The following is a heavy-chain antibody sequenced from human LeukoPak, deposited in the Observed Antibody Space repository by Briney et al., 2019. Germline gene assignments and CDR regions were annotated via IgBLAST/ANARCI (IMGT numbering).Heavy chain of an antibody. J-gene: IGHJ4*02. V-gene: IGHV3-30*04. CDR3: AKELSRDGYNYALGY. CDR2: ISYDGSNK. Sequence: GGSLRLSCAVSGFTFSSNAMHWVRQAPGKGLEWVAVISYDGSNKYYADSVKGRFTISRDNSKNTLYLQMNSLRAEDTAVYYCAKELSRDGYNYALGYWGQGTLVTVSS. D-gene: IGHD5-24*01. CDR1: GFTFSSNA.